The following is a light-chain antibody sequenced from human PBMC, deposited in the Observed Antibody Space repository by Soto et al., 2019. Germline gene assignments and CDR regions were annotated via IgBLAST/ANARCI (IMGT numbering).Light chain of an antibody. CDR3: QQYGTSPYT. CDR2: GAS. CDR1: QSLSSNS. J-gene: IGKJ2*01. Sequence: EIVLTQSPGTLSLSPGERATLSCGASQSLSSNSLAWYQQKPGQAPRLLIYGASSRATGISDRFSGSGSGTGFTLTISRLEPYDFAVYYCQQYGTSPYTFGQGTKLEIK. V-gene: IGKV3-20*01.